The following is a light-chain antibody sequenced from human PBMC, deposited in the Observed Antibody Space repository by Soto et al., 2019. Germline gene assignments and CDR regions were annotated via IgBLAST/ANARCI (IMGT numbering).Light chain of an antibody. CDR1: SSNIGSNT. Sequence: QSALTQPPSASGTPGQRVTISCSGSSSNIGSNTVNWYRQLPGTAPKLLIYSNNQRPSGVPDRFSGSKSGTSASLAISGLQSEDEADYYCAAWDDSLNGPVFGTGTKLTVL. J-gene: IGLJ1*01. CDR2: SNN. V-gene: IGLV1-44*01. CDR3: AAWDDSLNGPV.